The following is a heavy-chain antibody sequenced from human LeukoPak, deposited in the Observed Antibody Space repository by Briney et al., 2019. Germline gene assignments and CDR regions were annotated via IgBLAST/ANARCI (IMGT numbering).Heavy chain of an antibody. Sequence: GASVKVSCKASGYTFTGYYMHWVRQAPGQGLEWMGWINPNSGGTNYAQKFQGRVTMTRDTSISTAYMELSRLRSDDTAVYYCARVDILTSYYFFDYWGQGTLVTVSS. CDR2: INPNSGGT. D-gene: IGHD3-9*01. V-gene: IGHV1-2*02. CDR3: ARVDILTSYYFFDY. CDR1: GYTFTGYY. J-gene: IGHJ4*02.